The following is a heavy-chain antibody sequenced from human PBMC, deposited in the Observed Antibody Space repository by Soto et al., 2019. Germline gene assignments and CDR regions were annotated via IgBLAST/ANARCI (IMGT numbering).Heavy chain of an antibody. J-gene: IGHJ5*02. CDR2: IKSKTDGGTT. CDR1: GFTFSNAW. CDR3: TTETEHYDFWSGYYLNWFDP. Sequence: EVQLVESGGGLVKPGGSLRLSCAASGFTFSNAWMSGVRQAPGKGLEWVGRIKSKTDGGTTDYAAPVKGRFTISRDDSKNTLYLQMNSLKTEDTAVYYCTTETEHYDFWSGYYLNWFDPWGQGTLVTVSS. V-gene: IGHV3-15*01. D-gene: IGHD3-3*01.